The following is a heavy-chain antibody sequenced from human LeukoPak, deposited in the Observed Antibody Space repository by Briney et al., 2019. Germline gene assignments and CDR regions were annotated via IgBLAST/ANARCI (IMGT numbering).Heavy chain of an antibody. J-gene: IGHJ6*03. Sequence: ASVKVSCKASGYNFITIATSWVRQAPGQGLEWTGWSSAYNGDGNFVQKFQGRVTMTTDTSTNTAYMELGSLRYDDTAVYYCARGGPWVVATINDYYLDVWGKGTTVTVSS. CDR2: SSAYNGDG. CDR3: ARGGPWVVATINDYYLDV. D-gene: IGHD5-24*01. CDR1: GYNFITIA. V-gene: IGHV1-18*01.